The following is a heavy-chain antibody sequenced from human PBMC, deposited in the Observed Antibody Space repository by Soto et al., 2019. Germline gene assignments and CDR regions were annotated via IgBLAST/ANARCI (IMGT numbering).Heavy chain of an antibody. CDR1: GGSVSSGSYY. CDR2: NYYSGST. Sequence: QVQLQESGPGLVKPSETLSLTCTVSGGSVSSGSYYWSWIRQPPGKGLECIGYNYYSGSTNYNPSLKSRVTISVDTSKNQFSLKLSSVTAADTAVYYCARVSSSWGLVNYFDYWGQGTLVTVSS. J-gene: IGHJ4*02. CDR3: ARVSSSWGLVNYFDY. D-gene: IGHD6-13*01. V-gene: IGHV4-61*01.